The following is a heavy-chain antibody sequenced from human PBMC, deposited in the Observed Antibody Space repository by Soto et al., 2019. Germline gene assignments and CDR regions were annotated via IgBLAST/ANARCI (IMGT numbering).Heavy chain of an antibody. CDR3: TRDIGGKGDY. Sequence: LRLSLASCGFTVSIYCIHFFRQVPGKGLLWVSRIDESGSTINYSDSVKGRFTISRDNARNTLYLEMNSLRAEDTALYYRTRDIGGKGDYWGQGTMVTVSS. D-gene: IGHD3-10*01. V-gene: IGHV3-74*01. CDR2: IDESGSTI. J-gene: IGHJ4*02. CDR1: GFTVSIYC.